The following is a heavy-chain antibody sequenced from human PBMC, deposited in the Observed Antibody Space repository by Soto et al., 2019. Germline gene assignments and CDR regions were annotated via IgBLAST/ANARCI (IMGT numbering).Heavy chain of an antibody. Sequence: GGSLRLSCAASGFTVSSNYMTWVRQAPGKGLEWVSIIYSDGNTYYADSVKGRFTISRDNSKNTLYLQMNSLRAEDTAVYYCARDTPVAGIDYWGQGTLVTVSS. J-gene: IGHJ4*02. V-gene: IGHV3-66*01. CDR2: IYSDGNT. CDR1: GFTVSSNY. CDR3: ARDTPVAGIDY. D-gene: IGHD6-19*01.